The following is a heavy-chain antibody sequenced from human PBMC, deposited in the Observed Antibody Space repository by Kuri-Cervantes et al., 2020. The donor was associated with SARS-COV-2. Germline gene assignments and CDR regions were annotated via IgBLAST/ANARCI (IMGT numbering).Heavy chain of an antibody. Sequence: GESLQISFAASVFTFSSYSMNWVRQAPGKGLEWVSSISSSSSYVYYADSVKGRFTISRDNAKNSLYLQMNSLRAEDTAVYYCARERVLYSSSWYGMDVWGQGTTVTVSS. CDR2: ISSSSSYV. J-gene: IGHJ6*02. V-gene: IGHV3-21*01. CDR3: ARERVLYSSSWYGMDV. D-gene: IGHD6-13*01. CDR1: VFTFSSYS.